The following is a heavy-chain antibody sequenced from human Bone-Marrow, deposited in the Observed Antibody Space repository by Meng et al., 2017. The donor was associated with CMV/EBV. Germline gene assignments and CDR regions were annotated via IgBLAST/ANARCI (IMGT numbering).Heavy chain of an antibody. J-gene: IGHJ3*02. V-gene: IGHV2-5*01. CDR2: IHWNDDK. CDR1: GFSLHTYRVG. Sequence: SGPTLVKPTQTLTLTCTFSGFSLHTYRVGVGWIRQPPGKALEWLALIHWNDDKRYSPSLQSRLTITKDTSKNQVVLTMTNMDPVDTGTYYCAHRLPYCGGDCYGDAFDIWGQGTKVTVSS. CDR3: AHRLPYCGGDCYGDAFDI. D-gene: IGHD2-21*01.